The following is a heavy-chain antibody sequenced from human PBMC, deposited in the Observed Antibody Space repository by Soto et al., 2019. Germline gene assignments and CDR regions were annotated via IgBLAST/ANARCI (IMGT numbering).Heavy chain of an antibody. D-gene: IGHD3-22*01. J-gene: IGHJ4*02. V-gene: IGHV1-46*01. CDR1: GYTFTSYY. CDR3: AYNYYDSSGYEVFDY. Sequence: QVQLVQSGAEVKKPGASVKVSCKASGYTFTSYYMHWVRQAPGQGLEGMGIINPSGGSTSYAQKFQGRVTMTRDTSTSTVYMELSSLRSEDTAVYYCAYNYYDSSGYEVFDYWGQGTLVTVSS. CDR2: INPSGGST.